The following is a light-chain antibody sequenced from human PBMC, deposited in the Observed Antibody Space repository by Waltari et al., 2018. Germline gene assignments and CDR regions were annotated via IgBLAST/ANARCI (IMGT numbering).Light chain of an antibody. J-gene: IGLJ3*02. V-gene: IGLV1-44*01. CDR2: SNN. CDR3: AAWDDSLNVWV. Sequence: QSVLTQPPSGSGTPGKRDTTFCSGSSSNIGSNTVTWHQQLPGTAPKLLSNSNNQRPSGFPDRFSGSKSGTSASLAISGLQSEDEADYYCAAWDDSLNVWVFGGGTKLTVL. CDR1: SSNIGSNT.